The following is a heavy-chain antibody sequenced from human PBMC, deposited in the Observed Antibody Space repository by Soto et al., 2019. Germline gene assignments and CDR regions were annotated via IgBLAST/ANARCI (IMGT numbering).Heavy chain of an antibody. V-gene: IGHV5-51*01. CDR3: EKDLDYGGNSDLFAP. J-gene: IGHJ5*02. CDR1: GYSFNNYW. Sequence: GESLKISCKGSGYSFNNYWIAWVRQMPGKGLEWMGIIYPGDSNTRYSPSFQGQVIISADKSITTAYLQWSSLKASDTAMYYCEKDLDYGGNSDLFAPWGQGTLVTVSS. CDR2: IYPGDSNT. D-gene: IGHD4-17*01.